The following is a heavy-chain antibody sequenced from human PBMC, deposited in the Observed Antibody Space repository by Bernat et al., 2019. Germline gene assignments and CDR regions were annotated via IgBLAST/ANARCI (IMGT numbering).Heavy chain of an antibody. CDR1: GYTFTSYY. D-gene: IGHD4-17*01. CDR2: INPSDGNT. J-gene: IGHJ4*02. V-gene: IGHV1-46*01. CDR3: ARGDNGDFPRPFDY. Sequence: QVQLVQSGAEVRKPGASVKVSCKASGYTFTSYYLNWVRQAPGQGLEWMGIINPSDGNTNSAQKFRGTVTMTRDRSTSTVYMEMSSLRPDDTAIYYCARGDNGDFPRPFDYWGQGTLVIVSS.